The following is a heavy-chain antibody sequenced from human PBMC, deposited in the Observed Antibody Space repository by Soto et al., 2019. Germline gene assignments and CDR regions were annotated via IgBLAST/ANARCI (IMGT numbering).Heavy chain of an antibody. CDR3: AREDFYRFDY. CDR1: GFTFTSYW. Sequence: EVQLVESGGGLVQPGGSLRVSCAASGFTFTSYWMSWVRQAPGKGLEWVANIKEDGSAKYYLDSVKGRFTISRDNAKNSLSLPMNSLRADDTAVYYCAREDFYRFDYWGQGNLVTVSS. CDR2: IKEDGSAK. V-gene: IGHV3-7*01. J-gene: IGHJ4*02.